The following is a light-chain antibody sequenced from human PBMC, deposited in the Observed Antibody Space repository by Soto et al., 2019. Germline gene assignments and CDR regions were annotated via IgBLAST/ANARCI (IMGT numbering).Light chain of an antibody. J-gene: IGKJ5*01. V-gene: IGKV3-20*01. Sequence: ENVLTQSPGTLSLSPGARATLSCRASQSVGYSLAWYQQRPGQAPTLLISDASTRAPGIPDRFSGSGSGTDFTLTISRLQPEDYALYYCQQYGSSLITFGQGTRLEIK. CDR3: QQYGSSLIT. CDR2: DAS. CDR1: QSVGYS.